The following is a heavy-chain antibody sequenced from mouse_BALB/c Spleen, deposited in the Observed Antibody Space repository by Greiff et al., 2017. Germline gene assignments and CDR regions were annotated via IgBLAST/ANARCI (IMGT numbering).Heavy chain of an antibody. CDR2: INSNGGST. D-gene: IGHD2-1*01. CDR1: GFTFSSYG. Sequence: EVKVVESGGGLVQPGGSLKLSCAASGFTFSSYGMSWVRQTPDKRLELVATINSNGGSTYYPDSVKGRFTISRDNAKNTLYLQMSSLKSEDTAMYYCARDPYGSYAMDYWGQGTSVTVSS. V-gene: IGHV5-6-3*01. CDR3: ARDPYGSYAMDY. J-gene: IGHJ4*01.